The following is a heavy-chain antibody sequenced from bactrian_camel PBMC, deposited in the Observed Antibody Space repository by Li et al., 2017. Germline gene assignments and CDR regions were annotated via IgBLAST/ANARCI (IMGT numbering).Heavy chain of an antibody. J-gene: IGHJ4*01. CDR2: VDSNGVT. Sequence: HVQLVESGGGSVQAGGSLTLSCTASQSTYRSICMAWFRQVPGSQRETVATVDSNGVTKVAGSVKGRFTLSQDGAENTVYLQMDSLKPEDTAMYYCAAQDAGECWAVGGTLEEGGPEYDYWGQGTQVTVS. V-gene: IGHV3S53*01. CDR1: QSTYRSIC. CDR3: AAQDAGECWAVGGTLEEGGPEYDY. D-gene: IGHD7*01.